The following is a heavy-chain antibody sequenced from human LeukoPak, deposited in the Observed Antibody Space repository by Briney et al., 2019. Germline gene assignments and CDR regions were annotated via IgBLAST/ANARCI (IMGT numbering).Heavy chain of an antibody. CDR3: ARNAGWVSDY. CDR2: IKPDGSEK. V-gene: IGHV3-7*04. D-gene: IGHD6-19*01. CDR1: GFTFSLYS. Sequence: PGGSLGLSCAASGFTFSLYSMSWVRQAPGKGLEWVANIKPDGSEKFYVDSVKGRFTTSRDNAENSLCLDMSSLRAEDTAVYYCARNAGWVSDYWGQGTLVTVSS. J-gene: IGHJ4*02.